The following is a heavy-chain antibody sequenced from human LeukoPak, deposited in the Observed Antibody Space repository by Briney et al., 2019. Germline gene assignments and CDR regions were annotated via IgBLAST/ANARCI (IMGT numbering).Heavy chain of an antibody. CDR3: AKATGVRFLEWLSSFDY. J-gene: IGHJ4*02. Sequence: GGSLRLSCAASGFTFSGYGMHWVRQAPGKGLEWVAFIRYDGSNKYYADSVKGRFTISRDNSQNTLYLQMNSLRAEDTAVYYCAKATGVRFLEWLSSFDYWGQGTLVTVSS. CDR2: IRYDGSNK. D-gene: IGHD3-3*01. CDR1: GFTFSGYG. V-gene: IGHV3-30*02.